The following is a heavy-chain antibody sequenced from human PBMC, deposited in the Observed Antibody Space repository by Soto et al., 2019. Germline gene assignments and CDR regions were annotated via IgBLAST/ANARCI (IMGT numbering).Heavy chain of an antibody. D-gene: IGHD6-13*01. CDR3: ARSLLDEYSSSWRSAYYGMDV. CDR1: GFTFSTYY. J-gene: IGHJ6*02. V-gene: IGHV1-2*02. CDR2: INPNSGGT. Sequence: QVQLVQSGAEVKKPGASVNVSCKASGFTFSTYYIYWVRQAPGQGLEWIGWINPNSGGTNNAQKFQGRVTMTRDTSTSTVYMELSALISDDTAVYYCARSLLDEYSSSWRSAYYGMDVWGQGTTVTVSS.